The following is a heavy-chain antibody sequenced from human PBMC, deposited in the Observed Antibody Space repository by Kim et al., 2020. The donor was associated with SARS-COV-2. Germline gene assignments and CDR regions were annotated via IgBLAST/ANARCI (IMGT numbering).Heavy chain of an antibody. V-gene: IGHV4-59*01. CDR2: IYYSGST. CDR1: GGSFSSYY. D-gene: IGHD3-9*01. J-gene: IGHJ3*02. CDR3: AGTQRYFARFDAFDI. Sequence: SETLSLTCTVSGGSFSSYYWSWIRQPPGKGLEWIGYIYYSGSTNYNPSIKSRVTISVDTSKNQFSLKLSSVAAADSAVYYYAGTQRYFARFDAFDIWGQGTMVTVSS.